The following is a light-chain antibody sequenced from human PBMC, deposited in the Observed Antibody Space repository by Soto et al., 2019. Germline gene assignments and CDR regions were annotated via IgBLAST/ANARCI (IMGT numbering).Light chain of an antibody. J-gene: IGKJ3*01. CDR3: QQHHGSPFT. Sequence: EIVVTQSPGTLSLSPGERATLSCRASQSVPSNYLAWYQQKPGQAPRLLIHDAASRATGIPDRFSGSGSGTDFTLTISRLEPEDFAVYYCQQHHGSPFTFGPGTKVDIK. V-gene: IGKV3-20*01. CDR2: DAA. CDR1: QSVPSNY.